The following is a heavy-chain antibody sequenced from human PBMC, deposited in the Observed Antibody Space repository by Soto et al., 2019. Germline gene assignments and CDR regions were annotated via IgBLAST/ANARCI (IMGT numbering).Heavy chain of an antibody. CDR2: STNSGGDP. D-gene: IGHD6-19*01. CDR3: AKKVSSGWSFYYGMEV. J-gene: IGHJ6*02. Sequence: GGSLRLSCGASGCTFSDDVMTWVRRAPGKGLECVSVSTNSGGDPYYADSVKGRFTASRDNSKTTLYLQMNTLTAEATAVYWRAKKVSSGWSFYYGMEVCRQRTTVTVAS. V-gene: IGHV3-23*01. CDR1: GCTFSDDV.